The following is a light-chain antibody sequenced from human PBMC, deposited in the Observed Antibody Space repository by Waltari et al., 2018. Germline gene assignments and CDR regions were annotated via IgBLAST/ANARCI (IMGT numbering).Light chain of an antibody. Sequence: EIVLTQSPGTASLPPGDRTTLSCRASQSVGSSSLAWYQQKPGQAPRLVIYRASRRATGIPDRCSGSGSGTDFSLTISRLEPEDFAVYYCQQHGTLPATFGQGTKVEIK. V-gene: IGKV3-20*01. CDR3: QQHGTLPAT. CDR1: QSVGSSS. CDR2: RAS. J-gene: IGKJ1*01.